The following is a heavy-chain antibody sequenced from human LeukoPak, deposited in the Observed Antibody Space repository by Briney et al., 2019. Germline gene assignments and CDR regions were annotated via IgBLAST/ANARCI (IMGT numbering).Heavy chain of an antibody. CDR1: GYTFTAHY. V-gene: IGHV1-2*02. Sequence: ASLKVSCKSSGYTFTAHYMHWERQAPGQGLEWMGWINTNSGGTNYAQKFQGRVTMTRDTSISTAYMELSRLRSDDTAVYYCARDYYYESCGFFDYWGQGTLVTVSS. CDR2: INTNSGGT. J-gene: IGHJ4*02. D-gene: IGHD3-22*01. CDR3: ARDYYYESCGFFDY.